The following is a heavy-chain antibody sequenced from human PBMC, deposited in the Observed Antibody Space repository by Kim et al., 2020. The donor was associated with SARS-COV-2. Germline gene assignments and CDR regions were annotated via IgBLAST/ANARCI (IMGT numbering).Heavy chain of an antibody. Sequence: GGSLRLSCAASGFTFDDYAMHWVRQAPGKGLEWVSGISWNSGSIGYADSVKGRFTISRDNAKNSLYLQMNSLRAEDTALYYCATIPGIAVGYYSYGMDVWGQGTTVTVSS. CDR1: GFTFDDYA. J-gene: IGHJ6*02. D-gene: IGHD6-19*01. CDR2: ISWNSGSI. CDR3: ATIPGIAVGYYSYGMDV. V-gene: IGHV3-9*01.